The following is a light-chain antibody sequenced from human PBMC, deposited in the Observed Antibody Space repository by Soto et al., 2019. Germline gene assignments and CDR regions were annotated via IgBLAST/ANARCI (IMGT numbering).Light chain of an antibody. CDR3: QQTYITPHT. V-gene: IGKV3-15*01. CDR1: QSVGSN. Sequence: EIVMTQSPATLSVSPGERATLSCRASQSVGSNLAWYQLKPGQAPRLLIYAASTRVAGIPARFRGGGSGTEFTLTITSLQSEDFAVYFCQQTYITPHTFGGGTKVEIK. J-gene: IGKJ4*01. CDR2: AAS.